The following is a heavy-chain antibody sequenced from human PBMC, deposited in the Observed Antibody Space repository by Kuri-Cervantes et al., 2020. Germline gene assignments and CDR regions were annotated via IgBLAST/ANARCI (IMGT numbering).Heavy chain of an antibody. J-gene: IGHJ4*02. CDR2: ISGSGGST. CDR1: GFTFSGYA. D-gene: IGHD1-1*01. Sequence: GESLKISCAASGFTFSGYAMSWVRQAPGKGLEWVSAISGSGGSTYYADSVKGRFTISRDNSKNTLYLQMNSLRAEDTAVYYCATQRRGTTTWGQGTLVTVSS. V-gene: IGHV3-23*01. CDR3: ATQRRGTTT.